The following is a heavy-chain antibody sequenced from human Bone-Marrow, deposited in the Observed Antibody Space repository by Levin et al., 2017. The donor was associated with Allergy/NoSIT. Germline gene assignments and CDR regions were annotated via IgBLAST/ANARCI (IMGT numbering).Heavy chain of an antibody. D-gene: IGHD3-10*01. Sequence: RSQTLSLTCTVSDASITSYYWAWIRQPAGKGLEWIGRIYTTGSTVFNPSLESRVSMSLDTSKNQVSLTLTSVTAADTAIYYCARDRGTWFDPWGQGTVVTVSS. CDR3: ARDRGTWFDP. CDR1: DASITSYY. V-gene: IGHV4-4*07. J-gene: IGHJ5*01. CDR2: IYTTGST.